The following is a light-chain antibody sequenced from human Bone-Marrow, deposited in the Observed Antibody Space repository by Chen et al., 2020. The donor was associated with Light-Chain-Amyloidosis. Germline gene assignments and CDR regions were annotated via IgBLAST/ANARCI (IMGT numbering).Light chain of an antibody. Sequence: QSALTQPASVSGSPGQSITISCTGTSSDVGGDNHVSWYQQHPDKAPKLMIYEVTNRPSWVPYRFSGSKSDNTASQTISGLQTEDEADYFCSSYTITNTLVFGSGTRVTVL. V-gene: IGLV2-14*01. CDR1: SSDVGGDNH. CDR3: SSYTITNTLV. J-gene: IGLJ1*01. CDR2: EVT.